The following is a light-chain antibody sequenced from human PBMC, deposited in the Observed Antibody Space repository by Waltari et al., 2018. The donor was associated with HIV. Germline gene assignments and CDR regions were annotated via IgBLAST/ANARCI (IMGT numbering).Light chain of an antibody. CDR2: AAS. V-gene: IGKV1-39*01. CDR3: QQSYDVPYT. J-gene: IGKJ2*01. CDR1: QTIRNY. Sequence: DIQMTQSPSSLSASVGERVTITCRASQTIRNYLNWYQQRPGIAPKLLIYAASSLQSGVASRCSGSVSGTDFTLTISSLQPEDSAIYYCQQSYDVPYTFGQGTNLEIK.